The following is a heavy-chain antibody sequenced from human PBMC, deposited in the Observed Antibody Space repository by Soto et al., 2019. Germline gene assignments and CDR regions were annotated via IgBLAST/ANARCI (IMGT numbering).Heavy chain of an antibody. CDR2: ISGSGGST. CDR1: GFTFSSYA. D-gene: IGHD5-12*01. J-gene: IGHJ4*02. CDR3: AKVLVATHHQNTDY. V-gene: IGHV3-23*01. Sequence: GGSLRLSCAASGFTFSSYAMSWVRQAPGKGLEWVSAISGSGGSTYYADSVKGRFTISRDNSKNTLYLQMNSLRAEDTAVYYCAKVLVATHHQNTDYWGQGTLVTVSS.